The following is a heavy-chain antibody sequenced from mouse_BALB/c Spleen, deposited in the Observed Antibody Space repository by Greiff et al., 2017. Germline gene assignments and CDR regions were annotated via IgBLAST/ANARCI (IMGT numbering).Heavy chain of an antibody. CDR1: GDSITSGY. CDR3: ATHYGYDVGFAY. Sequence: EVMLVESGPSLVKPSQTLSLTCSVTGDSITSGYWNWIRKFPGSKLEYMGYISYSGSTYYNPSLKSRISITRDTSKNQYYLQLNSVTTEDTATYYCATHYGYDVGFAYWGQGTLVTVSA. D-gene: IGHD2-2*01. J-gene: IGHJ3*01. CDR2: ISYSGST. V-gene: IGHV3-8*02.